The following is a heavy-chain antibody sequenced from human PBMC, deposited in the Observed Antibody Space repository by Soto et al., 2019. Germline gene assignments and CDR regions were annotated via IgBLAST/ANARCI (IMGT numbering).Heavy chain of an antibody. D-gene: IGHD3-16*01. CDR3: AKGIWGESYPYYYYGMDV. Sequence: EVQLLESGGGLVQPGGSLRLSCAASGFTFSSYAMSWVRQAPGKGLEWVSAISGSGGSTYYADSVKGRFTISRDNSKNTLYLQMNSLRAEDTAVYHCAKGIWGESYPYYYYGMDVWGQGTTVTVSS. V-gene: IGHV3-23*01. J-gene: IGHJ6*02. CDR2: ISGSGGST. CDR1: GFTFSSYA.